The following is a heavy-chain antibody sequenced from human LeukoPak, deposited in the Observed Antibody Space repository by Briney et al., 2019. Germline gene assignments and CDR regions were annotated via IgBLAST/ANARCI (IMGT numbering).Heavy chain of an antibody. CDR1: GGTFSSYA. CDR3: ARVMGPGHGDLYYYYYYMDV. Sequence: EASVKVSCKASGGTFSSYAISWVRQAPGQGLEWMGRIIPILGIANYAQKFQGRVTITADKSTSTAYMELSSLRSEDTAVYYCARVMGPGHGDLYYYYYYMDVWGKGTTVTVSS. J-gene: IGHJ6*03. CDR2: IIPILGIA. D-gene: IGHD2-21*01. V-gene: IGHV1-69*04.